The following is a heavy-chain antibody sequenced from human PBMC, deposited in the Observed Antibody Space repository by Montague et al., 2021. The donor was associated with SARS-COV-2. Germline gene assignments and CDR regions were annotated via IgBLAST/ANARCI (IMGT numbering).Heavy chain of an antibody. CDR1: GDSINNYY. D-gene: IGHD6-13*01. J-gene: IGHJ4*02. V-gene: IGHV4-59*01. CDR2: INYSGST. Sequence: SETLSLTCTVSGDSINNYYWSWIRQPPGKGLEWIGYINYSGSTHYNPSLQSRVALSKDTSKTQFSLRLTSVTAADTAIYFCARAPIYRSSWYAYFDYWGQGTLVTVSS. CDR3: ARAPIYRSSWYAYFDY.